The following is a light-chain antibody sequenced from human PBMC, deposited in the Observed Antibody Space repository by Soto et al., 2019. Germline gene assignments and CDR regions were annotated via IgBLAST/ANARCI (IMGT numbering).Light chain of an antibody. CDR1: QSVSSSY. Sequence: IVWTQSPAILALSPGDRATLSCRASQSVSSSYLAWYQQKPGQAPRLLIYDASSRATGIPDRISGGGSGTDFTLTISRLEPEDFAVYYCQHYVTSSITFGQGTRPEIK. J-gene: IGKJ5*01. V-gene: IGKV3-20*01. CDR3: QHYVTSSIT. CDR2: DAS.